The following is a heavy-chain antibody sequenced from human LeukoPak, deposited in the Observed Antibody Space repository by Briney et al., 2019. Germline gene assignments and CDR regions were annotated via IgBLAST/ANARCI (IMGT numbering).Heavy chain of an antibody. CDR1: GFSFSTYA. J-gene: IGHJ4*02. D-gene: IGHD3-16*02. CDR3: AKSLYGGCDY. Sequence: GGSLRLSCAASGFSFSTYAMSWVRQAPGKGLEWVSGVDGNGGSTSYADSVKGRFTIFRDNSKNTVYLQMNSLRVEDTAVYYCAKSLYGGCDYWGQGTVVTVSS. V-gene: IGHV3-23*01. CDR2: VDGNGGST.